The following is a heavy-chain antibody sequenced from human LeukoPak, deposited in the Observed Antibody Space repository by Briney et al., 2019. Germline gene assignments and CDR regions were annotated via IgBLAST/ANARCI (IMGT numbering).Heavy chain of an antibody. CDR3: ARAGVSGTAAGHWYFDL. CDR1: GGSLSNYY. V-gene: IGHV4-59*01. J-gene: IGHJ2*01. Sequence: SETLSLTRTVSGGSLSNYYCSWIRPSPRKGLERIGYIHYSGSTNYNPSLNSRVTISIDMSKNQFSLKLRSVTAADTAVYYCARAGVSGTAAGHWYFDLWGRGTLVTVSS. D-gene: IGHD3-10*01. CDR2: IHYSGST.